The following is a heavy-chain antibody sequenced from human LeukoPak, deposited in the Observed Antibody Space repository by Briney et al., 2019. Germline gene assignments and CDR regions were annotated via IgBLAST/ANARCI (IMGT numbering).Heavy chain of an antibody. D-gene: IGHD5-12*01. CDR2: INPNSGGT. J-gene: IGHJ4*02. CDR1: GYTFTGYY. V-gene: IGHV1-2*02. CDR3: TRSVRRGSIDY. Sequence: ASVKVSCKASGYTFTGYYMHWVRQAPGQGLEWMGWINPNSGGTNYAQEFQGRVTMTRSTSISTAYMELSSLRSEDTAVYYCTRSVRRGSIDYWGPGTLVTVSS.